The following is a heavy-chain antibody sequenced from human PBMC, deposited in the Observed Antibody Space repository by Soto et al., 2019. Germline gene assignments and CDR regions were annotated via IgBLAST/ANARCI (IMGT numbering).Heavy chain of an antibody. CDR1: GFVLNTNGVG. Sequence: QITLKESGPTLVKPTQTLTLTCTFSGFVLNTNGVGVGWIRQPPGQAPEWLALIYWDDDERYSPSLKSRLTITKDTSKNQVVLTMTNMDPVDTATYYCAHLVVGNFDYWGQGSLVTVSS. CDR2: IYWDDDE. CDR3: AHLVVGNFDY. V-gene: IGHV2-5*02. J-gene: IGHJ4*02.